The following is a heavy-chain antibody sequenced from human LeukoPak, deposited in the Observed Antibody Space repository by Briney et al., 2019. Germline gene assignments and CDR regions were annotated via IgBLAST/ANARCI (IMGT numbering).Heavy chain of an antibody. CDR3: ARTAARRFDY. Sequence: ASVTVSCKASGYTFPSYFMHWVRQAPGQGLEWMGIINPTGGSTTYAQKFQGRVTMTRDTSTSTVYMELSSLRSDDTAVYYCARTAARRFDYWGQGTLVAVSS. D-gene: IGHD6-6*01. V-gene: IGHV1-46*01. CDR2: INPTGGST. CDR1: GYTFPSYF. J-gene: IGHJ4*02.